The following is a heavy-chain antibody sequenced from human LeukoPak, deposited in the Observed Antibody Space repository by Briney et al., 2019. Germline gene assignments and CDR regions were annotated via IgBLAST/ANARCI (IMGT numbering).Heavy chain of an antibody. CDR1: GFTFSSYE. D-gene: IGHD3-10*01. CDR2: ISSSGSTI. V-gene: IGHV3-48*03. CDR3: AKERGITMVRGIRSRIDY. Sequence: PGGSLRLSCAASGFTFSSYEMNWVRQAPGNGLEWVSYISSSGSTIYYADSVKGRFTISRDNSKNTLYLQMNSLRAEDTAVYYCAKERGITMVRGIRSRIDYWGQGTLVTVSS. J-gene: IGHJ4*02.